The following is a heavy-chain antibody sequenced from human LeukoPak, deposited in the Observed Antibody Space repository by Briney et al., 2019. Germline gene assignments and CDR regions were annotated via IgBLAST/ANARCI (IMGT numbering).Heavy chain of an antibody. Sequence: PGGSLRLSCAASGFSFSTSSMNWVRQAPGKGLEWISYISSSSSAIYYADSVKGRFTISRDNAKNSLYLQMNSLRAEDTAVYYCAELGITMIGGVWGKGTTVTISS. V-gene: IGHV3-48*04. CDR3: AELGITMIGGV. D-gene: IGHD3-10*02. CDR1: GFSFSTSS. CDR2: ISSSSSAI. J-gene: IGHJ6*04.